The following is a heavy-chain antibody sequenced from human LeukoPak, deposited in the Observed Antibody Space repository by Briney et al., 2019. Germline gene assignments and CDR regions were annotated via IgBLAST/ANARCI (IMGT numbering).Heavy chain of an antibody. D-gene: IGHD3-22*01. Sequence: GGSLRLSCAASGFTFSTYWMSWVRQAPGKGLEWVANINQDGSEKYYVDSVKGRFTISRDNAKTSLYLQMNSLRADDTAVYYCARDRALYDSRRGYYYTEDDYWGQGTLVTVSS. J-gene: IGHJ4*02. CDR3: ARDRALYDSRRGYYYTEDDY. CDR1: GFTFSTYW. CDR2: INQDGSEK. V-gene: IGHV3-7*01.